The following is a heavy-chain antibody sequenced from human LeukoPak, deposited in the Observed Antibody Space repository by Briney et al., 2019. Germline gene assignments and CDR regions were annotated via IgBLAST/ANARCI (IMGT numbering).Heavy chain of an antibody. Sequence: SETLSLTCTVSGGSISSYYWSWIRQPAGKGLEWIGRIYTSGSTNYNPSLKSRVTMSVDTSKNQFSLKLSSVAAADTAVYYCARDFSSSWSPYYYYYMDVWGKGTTVTVSS. CDR1: GGSISSYY. J-gene: IGHJ6*03. CDR2: IYTSGST. V-gene: IGHV4-4*07. CDR3: ARDFSSSWSPYYYYYMDV. D-gene: IGHD6-13*01.